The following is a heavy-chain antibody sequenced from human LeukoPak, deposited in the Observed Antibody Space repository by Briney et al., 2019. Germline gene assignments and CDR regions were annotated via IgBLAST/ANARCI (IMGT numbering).Heavy chain of an antibody. CDR1: VGYINRYY. Sequence: PSETLSLTCTASVGYINRYYWNWLPQPPGKGLEWIGYIYYTGSTNYNPSLKSRVTISLDTSKNQFSLKLSSVTAADTAVYYCARDGWFDTWGQGTLVTVSS. CDR3: ARDGWFDT. V-gene: IGHV4-59*01. J-gene: IGHJ5*02. CDR2: IYYTGST.